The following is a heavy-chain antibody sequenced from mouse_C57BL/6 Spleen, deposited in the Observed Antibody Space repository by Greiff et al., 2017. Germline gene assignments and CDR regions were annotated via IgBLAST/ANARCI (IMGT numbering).Heavy chain of an antibody. CDR3: ARWETGTY. Sequence: QVLLQQPGAELVKPGASVKLSCKASGYTFTSYWMHWVKQRPGQGLEWIGMIHPNSGSTNYNEKFKSKATLTVDKSSSTAYMQLSSLKSEDSEVYYCARWETGTYWGQGTTLTVSS. D-gene: IGHD4-1*01. J-gene: IGHJ2*01. V-gene: IGHV1-64*01. CDR2: IHPNSGST. CDR1: GYTFTSYW.